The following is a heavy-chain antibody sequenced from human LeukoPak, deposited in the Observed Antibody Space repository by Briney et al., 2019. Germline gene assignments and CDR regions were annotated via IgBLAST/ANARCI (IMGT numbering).Heavy chain of an antibody. Sequence: SETLSLTCAVYGGSFSGYSWSWIRQPPGKGLEWIWEINHSGSTTYNPSLKRIVTISVDKHKDQLSLKVSSVTAADRAVYYCARGQTTEVAAKEDWGEGTLVSVCS. D-gene: IGHD4-23*01. J-gene: IGHJ4*02. CDR3: ARGQTTEVAAKED. CDR1: GGSFSGYS. CDR2: INHSGST. V-gene: IGHV4-34*01.